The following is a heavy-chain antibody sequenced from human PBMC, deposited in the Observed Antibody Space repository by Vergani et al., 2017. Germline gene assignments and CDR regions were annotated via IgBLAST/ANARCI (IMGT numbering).Heavy chain of an antibody. CDR1: GLTFSSYW. V-gene: IGHV3-7*01. CDR3: ARDDYYDSSFDY. Sequence: EVQLVESGGGLVQPGGSLRLSCAASGLTFSSYWMSWVRQAPGKGLEWVANIKQDGSEKYYVDSVKGRFTISRDNAKNSLYLQMNSLRAEDTAVYYCARDDYYDSSFDYWGQGTLVTVSS. CDR2: IKQDGSEK. D-gene: IGHD3-22*01. J-gene: IGHJ4*02.